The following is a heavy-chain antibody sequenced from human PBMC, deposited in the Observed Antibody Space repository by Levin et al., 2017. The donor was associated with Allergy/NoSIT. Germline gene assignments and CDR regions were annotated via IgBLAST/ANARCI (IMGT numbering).Heavy chain of an antibody. V-gene: IGHV4-31*02. Sequence: KPSETLSLTCSVSGDSMTARDYYWSWIRHQPGKGLEWIGFIHHSGSAYYNPSLKSRLTLSLDTSKRQFSLELTSVTVADTAVYFCARDEGAWFGECYGMDVWGQGTTVIVSS. CDR3: ARDEGAWFGECYGMDV. J-gene: IGHJ6*02. D-gene: IGHD3-10*01. CDR2: IHHSGSA. CDR1: GDSMTARDYY.